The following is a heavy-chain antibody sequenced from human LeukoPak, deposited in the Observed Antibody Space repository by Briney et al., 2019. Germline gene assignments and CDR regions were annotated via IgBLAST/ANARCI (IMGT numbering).Heavy chain of an antibody. D-gene: IGHD6-19*01. J-gene: IGHJ3*02. V-gene: IGHV4-59*01. CDR1: GGSISSYY. CDR2: IYYSGST. CDR3: ARVSSSGWFGAFDI. Sequence: SETLSLTCTVSGGSISSYYWSRIRQPPGKGLEWIGYIYYSGSTNYNPSLKSRVTISVDTSKNQFSLKLSSVTAADTAVYYCARVSSSGWFGAFDIWGQGTMVTVSS.